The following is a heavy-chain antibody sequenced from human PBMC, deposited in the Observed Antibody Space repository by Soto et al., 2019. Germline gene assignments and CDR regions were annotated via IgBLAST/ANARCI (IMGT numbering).Heavy chain of an antibody. CDR2: MNPNSGNT. Sequence: QVQLVQSGAEVKKPGASVKVSCKASGYTFTSYDINWVRQATGQGLEWMGWMNPNSGNTGYAQKFQGRVTMTRNTSISTAYMELSSLRSEDTAVYYCARDPRPYGDSINWFDPWGQGTLVTVSS. D-gene: IGHD4-17*01. CDR1: GYTFTSYD. CDR3: ARDPRPYGDSINWFDP. J-gene: IGHJ5*02. V-gene: IGHV1-8*01.